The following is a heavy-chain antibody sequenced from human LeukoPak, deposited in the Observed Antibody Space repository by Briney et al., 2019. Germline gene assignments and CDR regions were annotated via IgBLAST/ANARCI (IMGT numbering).Heavy chain of an antibody. J-gene: IGHJ4*02. V-gene: IGHV3-33*01. CDR2: VWYDGSVE. D-gene: IGHD3-16*02. CDR1: GFTFSSYG. CDR3: VRGVDFVYFDY. Sequence: GGSLRLSCAASGFTFSSYGMHWVRQAPGKGLEWVAIVWYDGSVEYYADSVKGRFTISRDNSQNTVNLQMNSLRAEDTAVYYCVRGVDFVYFDYWGQGTLVTVSS.